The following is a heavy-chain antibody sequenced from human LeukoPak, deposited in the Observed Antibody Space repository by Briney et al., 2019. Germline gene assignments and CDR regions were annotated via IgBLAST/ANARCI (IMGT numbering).Heavy chain of an antibody. CDR2: ISSSGSTI. J-gene: IGHJ4*02. CDR3: ATLYDFWSGYPDY. Sequence: GGSLRLSCAASGFTFSDYHMSWIRQAPGEGLEWVSYISSSGSTIYYADSVKGRFTISRDNAKNSLYLQMNSLRAEDTAVYYCATLYDFWSGYPDYWGQGTLVTVSS. V-gene: IGHV3-11*04. CDR1: GFTFSDYH. D-gene: IGHD3-3*01.